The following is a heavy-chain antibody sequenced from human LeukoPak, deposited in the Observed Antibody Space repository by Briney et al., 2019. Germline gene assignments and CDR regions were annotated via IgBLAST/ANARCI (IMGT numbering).Heavy chain of an antibody. CDR2: IHYSGST. V-gene: IGHV4-59*01. CDR1: GGSISSYY. Sequence: PSETLSLTCTVSGGSISSYYWSWIRQSPGKGLEWVGYIHYSGSTNNNPSLKSRVTISVDTSKNQFSLKLTSVTAADTAVYYCARNYDFWSGYLDYWGQGTLVTVSS. J-gene: IGHJ4*02. CDR3: ARNYDFWSGYLDY. D-gene: IGHD3-3*01.